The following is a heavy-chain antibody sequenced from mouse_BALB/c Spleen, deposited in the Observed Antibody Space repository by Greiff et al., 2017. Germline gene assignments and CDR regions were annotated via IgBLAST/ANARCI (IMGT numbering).Heavy chain of an antibody. CDR3: AREGDYAWFAY. D-gene: IGHD1-1*01. J-gene: IGHJ3*01. V-gene: IGHV3-6*02. CDR2: ISYDGSN. Sequence: VQLQQSGPGLVKPSQSLSLTCSVTGYSITSGYYWTWIRQFPGNKLEWMGYISYDGSNNYNPSLKNRISITRDTSKNQFFLKLNSVTTEDTATYYCAREGDYAWFAYWGQGTLVTVSA. CDR1: GYSITSGYY.